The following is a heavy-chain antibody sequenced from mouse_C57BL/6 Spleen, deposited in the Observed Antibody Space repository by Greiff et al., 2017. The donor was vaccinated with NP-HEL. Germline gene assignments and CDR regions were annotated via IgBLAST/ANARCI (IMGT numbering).Heavy chain of an antibody. J-gene: IGHJ4*01. D-gene: IGHD2-2*01. CDR2: ISSGGDYI. CDR1: GFTFSSYA. CDR3: TRVDGGYVYAMDY. Sequence: EVKLVESGEGLVKPGGSLKLSCAASGFTFSSYAMSWVRQTPEKRLEWVAYISSGGDYIYYADPVKGRFTISRDNARNTLYLQMSSLKSEDTAMYYCTRVDGGYVYAMDYWGQGTSVTVSS. V-gene: IGHV5-9-1*02.